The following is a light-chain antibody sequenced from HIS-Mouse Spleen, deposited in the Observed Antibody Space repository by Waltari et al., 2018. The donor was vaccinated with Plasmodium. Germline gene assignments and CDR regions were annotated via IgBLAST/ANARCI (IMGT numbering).Light chain of an antibody. CDR1: SSNIGRNT. Sequence: QSVLTPPPSASGTPGPRVTIPCSGSSSNIGRNTVNWYQQLPGTAPKHLSWSNNQRPTRAPARFSGPKSGPSASLAISGVQAVDEADYYCAAWDDRLNGVVFGGGTKLTVL. CDR2: SNN. J-gene: IGLJ2*01. CDR3: AAWDDRLNGVV. V-gene: IGLV1-44*01.